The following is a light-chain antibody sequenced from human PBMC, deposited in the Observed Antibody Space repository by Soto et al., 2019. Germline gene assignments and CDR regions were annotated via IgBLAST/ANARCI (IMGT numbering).Light chain of an antibody. CDR1: QTVSTSY. V-gene: IGKV3-20*01. CDR3: QQYGRSGT. CDR2: AAS. J-gene: IGKJ1*01. Sequence: SVLTQSPGTLSLSPGERATLSCRASQTVSTSYIAWYQQKPGQAPRLLIYAASSRATGIPDRFSGSGSGTDFTLTISRLEPEDFAVYYCQQYGRSGTFGQGPKVDI.